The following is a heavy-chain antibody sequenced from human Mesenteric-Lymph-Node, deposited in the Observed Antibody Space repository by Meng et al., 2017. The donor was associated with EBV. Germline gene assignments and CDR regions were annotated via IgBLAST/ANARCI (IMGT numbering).Heavy chain of an antibody. J-gene: IGHJ4*02. D-gene: IGHD3-22*01. Sequence: VQFVQSGAEVKKPGASVRVSCKASGYTFNNYGFTWVRQAPGQGLEWMGWISAYNRNTDYAQIFRGRVTMTTDTSTSTAYLDLRSLTSDDTAVYYCARVSDYDSSGLDYWGQGTLVTVSS. CDR2: ISAYNRNT. CDR3: ARVSDYDSSGLDY. V-gene: IGHV1-18*01. CDR1: GYTFNNYG.